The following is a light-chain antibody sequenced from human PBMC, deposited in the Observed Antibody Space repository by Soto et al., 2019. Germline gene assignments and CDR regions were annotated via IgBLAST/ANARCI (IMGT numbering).Light chain of an antibody. V-gene: IGKV1-39*01. CDR1: QSIRRS. Sequence: DIQMTQSPSSLSASVADRVTITCRASQSIRRSLNWYQQKPGKAPKLLIYAASSLQSGVPSRFSGSGYGTDFTLTITSLQSEDFAIYYCQQSYSSPRTFGGGTKVDIK. J-gene: IGKJ4*02. CDR3: QQSYSSPRT. CDR2: AAS.